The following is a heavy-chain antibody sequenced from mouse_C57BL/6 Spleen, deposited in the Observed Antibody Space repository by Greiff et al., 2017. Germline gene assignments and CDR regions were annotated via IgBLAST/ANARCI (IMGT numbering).Heavy chain of an antibody. D-gene: IGHD1-1*01. CDR3: AKNVASRYAKDY. CDR1: GFSLTSYG. V-gene: IGHV2-5*01. J-gene: IGHJ4*01. CDR2: IWRGGST. Sequence: VKLMESGPGLVQPSQRLSITCTVSGFSLTSYGVHWVRQSPGKGLEWLGVIWRGGSTDYNAAFMSRLSITKDNSKSQVFLKMNSRQAYDPAIYYCAKNVASRYAKDYWGQGTSVTVSS.